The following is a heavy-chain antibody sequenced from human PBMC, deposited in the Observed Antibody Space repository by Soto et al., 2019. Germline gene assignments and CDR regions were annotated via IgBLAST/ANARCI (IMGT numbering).Heavy chain of an antibody. CDR2: IDPSDSYT. CDR1: GYSFSTYW. D-gene: IGHD3-10*01. Sequence: PGESLKISCKGSGYSFSTYWIIWVRQMPGKGLEWLGRIDPSDSYTNYSPSFQGHVTISADKSISTAYLQWSSLKASDTAMYYCARQNNYGSGTYYNIHFDFWGQGNLVTVSS. CDR3: ARQNNYGSGTYYNIHFDF. J-gene: IGHJ4*02. V-gene: IGHV5-10-1*01.